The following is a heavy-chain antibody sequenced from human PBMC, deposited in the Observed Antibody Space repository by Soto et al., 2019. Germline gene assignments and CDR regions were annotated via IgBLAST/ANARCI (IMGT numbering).Heavy chain of an antibody. D-gene: IGHD3-10*01. Sequence: GGSLRLSCAASGFTFSNAWMSWVRQAPGKGLEWVGRIKSKTDGGTTDYAAPVKGRFTISRDDSKNTLYLQMNSLRAEDTAVYYCARDRGGDLKAFEIWGQGTMVTVSS. CDR3: ARDRGGDLKAFEI. CDR1: GFTFSNAW. J-gene: IGHJ3*02. CDR2: IKSKTDGGTT. V-gene: IGHV3-15*01.